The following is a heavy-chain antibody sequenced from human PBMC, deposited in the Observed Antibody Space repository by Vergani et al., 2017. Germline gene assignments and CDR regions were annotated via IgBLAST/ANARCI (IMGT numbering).Heavy chain of an antibody. V-gene: IGHV1-46*01. CDR1: GYTFTSYG. Sequence: QVQLVQSGAEVKKPGASVKVSCKASGYTFTSYGISWVRQAPGQGLEWMGIINPSGGSTSYAQKFQGRVTMTRDTSTSTVYMELSSLRSEDTAVYYCAARTSAGTVNWYFDRWGRGTLVTVSS. D-gene: IGHD6-19*01. CDR3: AARTSAGTVNWYFDR. J-gene: IGHJ2*01. CDR2: INPSGGST.